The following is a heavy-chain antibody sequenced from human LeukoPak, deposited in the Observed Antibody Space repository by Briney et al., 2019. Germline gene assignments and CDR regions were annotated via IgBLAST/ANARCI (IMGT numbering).Heavy chain of an antibody. CDR1: GFTFSDYA. CDR3: ARPFRNFDTTWYLSFEY. Sequence: GGSLRLSCAGSGFTFSDYAINWVRQAPGKGLEWVSSISGSGGSTYYADSVKGRFTISRDNSKSTLFLQMNSLRAEDTAVYYCARPFRNFDTTWYLSFEYWGQGALATVSS. D-gene: IGHD2-2*01. CDR2: ISGSGGST. V-gene: IGHV3-23*01. J-gene: IGHJ4*02.